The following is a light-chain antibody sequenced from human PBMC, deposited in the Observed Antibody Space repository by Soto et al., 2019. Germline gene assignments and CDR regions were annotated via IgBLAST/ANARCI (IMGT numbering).Light chain of an antibody. CDR3: QQYGTSPT. V-gene: IGKV3-20*01. CDR2: GAS. Sequence: EILLTQSPGTLSLSPGERATLYCRASQSVSSSYLAWYQQKPGKAPRLLIYGASSRATGIPDRLSGSGSGTDFTLTIRRLEPEDFVVYYCQQYGTSPTFGQGTKVDIK. CDR1: QSVSSSY. J-gene: IGKJ1*01.